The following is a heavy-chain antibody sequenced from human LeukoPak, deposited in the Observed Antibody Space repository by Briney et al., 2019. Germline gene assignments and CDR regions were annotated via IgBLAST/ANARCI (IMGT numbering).Heavy chain of an antibody. Sequence: GSLRLSCAASGFTFSTYSMNWVRQAPGKGLEWVSSITSSSSYIFYADSVSGRFTISRDNSKNSLYLQMNSLRAEDTAVYYCARDLGYCSGGNCYPFDYWGQGVLVTVSS. CDR1: GFTFSTYS. CDR2: ITSSSSYI. CDR3: ARDLGYCSGGNCYPFDY. J-gene: IGHJ4*02. D-gene: IGHD2-15*01. V-gene: IGHV3-21*01.